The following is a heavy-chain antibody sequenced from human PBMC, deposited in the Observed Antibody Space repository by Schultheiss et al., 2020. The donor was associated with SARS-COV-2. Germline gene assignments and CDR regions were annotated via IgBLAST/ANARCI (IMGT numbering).Heavy chain of an antibody. D-gene: IGHD1-26*01. CDR2: ISSNGGST. J-gene: IGHJ4*02. CDR3: AKEQQGSVGATMHPFGY. Sequence: GGSLRLSCAASGFTFSSYAMHWVRQAPGKGLEYVSAISSNGGSTYYADSVKGRFTISRDNSKNTLYLQMSSLRAEDTAVYYCAKEQQGSVGATMHPFGYWGQGTLVTGSS. CDR1: GFTFSSYA. V-gene: IGHV3-64D*06.